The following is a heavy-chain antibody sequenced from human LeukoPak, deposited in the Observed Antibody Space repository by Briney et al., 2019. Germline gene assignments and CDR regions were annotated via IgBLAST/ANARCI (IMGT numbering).Heavy chain of an antibody. D-gene: IGHD6-6*01. CDR2: INHSGST. V-gene: IGHV4-34*01. J-gene: IGHJ6*03. CDR3: VRDDGGSSSSRYYYYMDV. CDR1: GGSFSGYY. Sequence: PSETLSLTCAVYGGSFSGYYWSWIRQPPGKGLEWIGEINHSGSTNYNPSLKSRVTISVDTSKNQFSLKLSSVTAADTAVYYCVRDDGGSSSSRYYYYMDVWGKGTTVTVSS.